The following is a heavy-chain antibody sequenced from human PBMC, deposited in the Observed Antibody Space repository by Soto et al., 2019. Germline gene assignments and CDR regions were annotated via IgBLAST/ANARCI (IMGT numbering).Heavy chain of an antibody. D-gene: IGHD3-10*01. V-gene: IGHV3-74*01. CDR2: INSDGSST. CDR1: GFTFSSYW. Sequence: GGSLRLSCAASGFTFSSYWMHWVRQAPGKGLVWVSRINSDGSSTSYADSVKGRFTISRDNAKNTLYLQMNSLRAEDTAVYYCARDGRLLWFGEFTRTQNYYYYYGMDVWGQGTTVTVSS. CDR3: ARDGRLLWFGEFTRTQNYYYYYGMDV. J-gene: IGHJ6*02.